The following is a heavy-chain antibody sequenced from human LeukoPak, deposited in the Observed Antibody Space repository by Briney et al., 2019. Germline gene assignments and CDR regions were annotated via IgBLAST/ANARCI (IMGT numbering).Heavy chain of an antibody. V-gene: IGHV3-30*01. CDR2: ISYDGSNK. Sequence: PGRSLRLSCAASGFTFSSYATHWVRQAPGKGPEWVAVISYDGSNKYYADSVKGRFTISRDNSKNTLYLQMNSLRAEDTAVYYCARDSTYYYDSGSSGPHYFDYWGQGTLVTVSS. CDR1: GFTFSSYA. CDR3: ARDSTYYYDSGSSGPHYFDY. D-gene: IGHD3-10*01. J-gene: IGHJ4*02.